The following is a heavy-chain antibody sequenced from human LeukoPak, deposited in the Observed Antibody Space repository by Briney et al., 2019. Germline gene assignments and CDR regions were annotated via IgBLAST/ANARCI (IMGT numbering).Heavy chain of an antibody. D-gene: IGHD3-22*01. V-gene: IGHV4-59*01. CDR1: GGSINNYY. Sequence: PSETLSLTCTVSGGSINNYYWSWLRQPPGKGLEWIGYIYYSGSTNYGPSLKSRVTISVDRSRNQFSLKLSSVTAADTAVYYCARGPYYDSSGFDWWGQGTLVTVSS. CDR2: IYYSGST. CDR3: ARGPYYDSSGFDW. J-gene: IGHJ5*01.